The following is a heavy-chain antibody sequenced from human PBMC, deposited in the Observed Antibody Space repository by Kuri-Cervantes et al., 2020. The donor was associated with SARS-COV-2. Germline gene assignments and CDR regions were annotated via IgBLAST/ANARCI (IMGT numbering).Heavy chain of an antibody. V-gene: IGHV4-4*07. J-gene: IGHJ4*02. CDR2: IYTSGST. D-gene: IGHD6-13*01. CDR1: GGSISSYY. Sequence: SETLSLTCTVSGGSISSYYWSWIRQPAGKGLEWIGRIYTSGSTNYNPSLKSRVTISVDTSKNQFSLKLSSVTAADTAVYYCARQTRSSSAELYYFDYWGQGTLVTVSS. CDR3: ARQTRSSSAELYYFDY.